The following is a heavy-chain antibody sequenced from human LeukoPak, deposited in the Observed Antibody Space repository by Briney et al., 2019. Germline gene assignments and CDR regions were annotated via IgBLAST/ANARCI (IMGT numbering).Heavy chain of an antibody. D-gene: IGHD6-13*01. CDR1: GYSISSGYY. J-gene: IGHJ4*02. CDR2: IYHSGST. V-gene: IGHV4-38-2*02. CDR3: ALGSAGIAAAGTAYFDY. Sequence: SETLSLTCTVSGYSISSGYYWGWIQQPPGKGLEWIGSIYHSGSTYYNPSLKSRVTISVDTSKNQFSLKLSSVTAADTAVYYCALGSAGIAAAGTAYFDYWGQGTLVTVSS.